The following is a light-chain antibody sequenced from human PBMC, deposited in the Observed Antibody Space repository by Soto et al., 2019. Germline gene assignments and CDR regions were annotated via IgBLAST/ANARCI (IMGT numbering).Light chain of an antibody. CDR2: EGS. CDR3: CSYAGNRTQV. V-gene: IGLV2-23*01. J-gene: IGLJ2*01. Sequence: QSALTQPASVSGSPGQSITISCTGTSSDIGSYNLVSWYQQHPGKAPKLMIYEGSKRPSGVSNRFSGSKSGNTASLTISGLQAEDEADYYCCSYAGNRTQVFGGGTKLTVL. CDR1: SSDIGSYNL.